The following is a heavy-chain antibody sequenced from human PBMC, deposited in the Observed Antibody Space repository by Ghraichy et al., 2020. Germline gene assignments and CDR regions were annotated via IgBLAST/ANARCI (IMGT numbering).Heavy chain of an antibody. CDR3: ARGPMGANFYVGDC. CDR1: GFSFSSYW. CDR2: ISSDGRTT. D-gene: IGHD4/OR15-4a*01. V-gene: IGHV3-74*01. J-gene: IGHJ4*02. Sequence: SCAASGFSFSSYWMHWVRLVPGKGLLWVSRISSDGRTTNYADSVKGRFTISRENARNTLHLQMNDLRVDDTAVYFCARGPMGANFYVGDCWGQGTLVTVSS.